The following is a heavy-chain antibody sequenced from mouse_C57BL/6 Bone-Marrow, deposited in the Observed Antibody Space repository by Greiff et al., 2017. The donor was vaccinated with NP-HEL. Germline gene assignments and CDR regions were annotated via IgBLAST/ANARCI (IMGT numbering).Heavy chain of an antibody. V-gene: IGHV2-5*01. Sequence: VQLTQSGPGLVQPSQSLSITCTVSGFSLTSYGVHWVRQSPGKGLEWLGVIWSGGSTDYNAAFMSRLSITKDNSKCQVFLKRNSLQADDTTKYYCAKSPYYYGSSSDAMDSWGQITSVAISS. CDR1: GFSLTSYG. CDR2: IWSGGST. J-gene: IGHJ4*01. D-gene: IGHD1-1*01. CDR3: AKSPYYYGSSSDAMDS.